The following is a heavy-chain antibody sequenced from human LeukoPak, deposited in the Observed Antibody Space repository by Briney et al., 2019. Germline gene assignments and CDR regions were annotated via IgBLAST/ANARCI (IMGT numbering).Heavy chain of an antibody. Sequence: ASVNVSLKPSVYTFTRHFMYWVRQAPRQGLEWMGWMDDKSGCRKYAQKIQGRGTRTRETAISPGYLEPRRLTSDHPAVYSCARWRGYSSGWSGPFDDWGQGTLVTVSS. V-gene: IGHV1-2*02. D-gene: IGHD6-19*01. J-gene: IGHJ4*02. CDR2: MDDKSGCR. CDR1: VYTFTRHF. CDR3: ARWRGYSSGWSGPFDD.